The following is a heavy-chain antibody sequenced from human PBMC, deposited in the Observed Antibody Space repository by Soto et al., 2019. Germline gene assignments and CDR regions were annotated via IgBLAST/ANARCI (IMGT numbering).Heavy chain of an antibody. Sequence: GSGPTLVNPTQTLTLTCTFSGFSLSTSGVGVGWIRQPPGKALEWLALIYWDDDKRYSPSLKSRLTITKDTSKNQVVLTMTNMDPVDTATYYCAHGYYDFWSGYCYFDYWGQGTLVTVSS. V-gene: IGHV2-5*02. J-gene: IGHJ4*02. D-gene: IGHD3-3*01. CDR3: AHGYYDFWSGYCYFDY. CDR2: IYWDDDK. CDR1: GFSLSTSGVG.